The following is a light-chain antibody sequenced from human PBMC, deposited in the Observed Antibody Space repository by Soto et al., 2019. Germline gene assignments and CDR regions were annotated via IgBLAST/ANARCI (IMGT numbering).Light chain of an antibody. V-gene: IGLV2-14*03. CDR1: SSDVGAYNY. CDR3: SSYTRSNTWV. Sequence: QSVLTQPASVSGSPGQSIIISCTGTSSDVGAYNYVSWFQQHPGKAPKLMMYHVSNRPSGGSNRFSGSKSGNTASLTISGLQAEDEADYYCSSYTRSNTWVFGGGTKVTVL. J-gene: IGLJ3*02. CDR2: HVS.